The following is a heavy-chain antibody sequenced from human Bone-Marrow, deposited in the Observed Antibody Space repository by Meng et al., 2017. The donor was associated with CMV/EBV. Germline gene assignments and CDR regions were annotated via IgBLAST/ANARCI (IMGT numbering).Heavy chain of an antibody. CDR3: ARDPSAPQYYYGMDV. CDR2: ISSSSSYI. J-gene: IGHJ6*02. Sequence: GGSLRLSCAASGFTFSSYSMNWVRQAPGKGLEWVSSISSSSSYIYYADSVKGRFTISRDNAKNSLYLQMNSLRAEDTAVYYCARDPSAPQYYYGMDVWGQGTTVTVSS. CDR1: GFTFSSYS. V-gene: IGHV3-21*01.